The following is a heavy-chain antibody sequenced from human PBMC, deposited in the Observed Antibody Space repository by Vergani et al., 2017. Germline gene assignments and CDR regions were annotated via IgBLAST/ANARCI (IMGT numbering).Heavy chain of an antibody. J-gene: IGHJ6*03. Sequence: EVQVLESGGGLVQPGGSLRLSCAASGFTFNNYAMSWVRQAPGKGLEWVSVISGSDGSTYYADSMKGRFTVSRDNSKNTLYLEMESLRVEDTAVYFCARDKSKRAPAVMGTYYYYMDVWGKGTKVTVSS. CDR1: GFTFNNYA. CDR2: ISGSDGST. CDR3: ARDKSKRAPAVMGTYYYYMDV. D-gene: IGHD3-16*01. V-gene: IGHV3-23*01.